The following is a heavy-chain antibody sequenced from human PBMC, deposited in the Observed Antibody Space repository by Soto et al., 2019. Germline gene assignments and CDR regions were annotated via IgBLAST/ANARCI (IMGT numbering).Heavy chain of an antibody. J-gene: IGHJ4*02. CDR3: ARGIFSWYSKRRVLFAY. D-gene: IGHD6-13*01. Sequence: ASSVKVSCKASGYTFTRNDINWGLQATGQGLEWMGWMNPNSGNTGYAQKFQGRVTMTRNTSISTAYMELSSLRSEDTAVYYCARGIFSWYSKRRVLFAYRAQRTPDTVSA. V-gene: IGHV1-8*01. CDR1: GYTFTRND. CDR2: MNPNSGNT.